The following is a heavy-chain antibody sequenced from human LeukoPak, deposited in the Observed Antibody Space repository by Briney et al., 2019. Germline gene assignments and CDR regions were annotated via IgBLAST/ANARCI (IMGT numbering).Heavy chain of an antibody. V-gene: IGHV3-30*18. CDR1: GFTFSSYG. Sequence: GRSLRLSCAASGFTFSSYGMHWVRRAPGKGLEWVAVISYDGSNKYYADSVKGRFTISRDNSENTLYLQMNSLRAEDTAVYYCAKEGHGSSLDYWGQGTLVTVSS. J-gene: IGHJ4*02. CDR2: ISYDGSNK. D-gene: IGHD6-13*01. CDR3: AKEGHGSSLDY.